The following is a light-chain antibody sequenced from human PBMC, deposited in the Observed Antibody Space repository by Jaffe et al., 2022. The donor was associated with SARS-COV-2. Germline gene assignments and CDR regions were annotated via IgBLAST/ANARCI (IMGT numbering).Light chain of an antibody. CDR1: QSVSSY. J-gene: IGKJ4*01. CDR2: DAS. V-gene: IGKV3-11*01. CDR3: QQRINWPLT. Sequence: EIVLTQSPATLSLSPGERGTLSCRASQSVSSYLAWYQQKPGQAPRLLIYDASNRATGIPARFSGSGSGTDFTLTISSLEPEDFAVYYCQQRINWPLTFGGGTKVEIK.